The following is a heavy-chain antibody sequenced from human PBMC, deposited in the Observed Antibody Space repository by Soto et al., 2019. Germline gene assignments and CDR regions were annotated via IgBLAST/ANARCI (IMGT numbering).Heavy chain of an antibody. CDR1: GFAFSSYG. V-gene: IGHV3-30*18. Sequence: GGSLRLSCAASGFAFSSYGMYWVRQAPGKGLEWVAVISYDGDKKYYGDFVKGRFTISRDNSGNTLFLQMNSLRAEDTAVYYCAKDGPPRGGKFYYYAMDVWGQGTTVTVSS. D-gene: IGHD3-10*01. CDR2: ISYDGDKK. J-gene: IGHJ6*02. CDR3: AKDGPPRGGKFYYYAMDV.